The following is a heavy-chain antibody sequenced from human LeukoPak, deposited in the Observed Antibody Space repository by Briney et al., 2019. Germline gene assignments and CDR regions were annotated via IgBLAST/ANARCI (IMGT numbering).Heavy chain of an antibody. D-gene: IGHD6-13*01. Sequence: SVKVSCKASGGTFSSYAISWVRQAPGQGLEWMGRIIPILGIANYAQKFQGRVTITADKSTSTAYMELSSLRPEDTAVYYCARTGPAFIAGGYFDYWGQGTLVTVSS. CDR1: GGTFSSYA. J-gene: IGHJ4*02. V-gene: IGHV1-69*04. CDR2: IIPILGIA. CDR3: ARTGPAFIAGGYFDY.